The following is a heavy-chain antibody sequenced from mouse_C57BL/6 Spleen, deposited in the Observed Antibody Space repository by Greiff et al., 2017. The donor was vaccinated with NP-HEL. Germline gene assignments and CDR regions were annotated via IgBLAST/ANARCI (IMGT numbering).Heavy chain of an antibody. Sequence: VQLQQSGPELVKPGASVKISCKASGYAFSSSWMNWVKQRPGKGLEWIGRIYPGDGDTNYNGKFKGKATLTADKSSSTAYMQLSSLTSEDSAVYFCAREGAYYDYGVGSYFDYWGQGTTLTVSS. D-gene: IGHD2-4*01. V-gene: IGHV1-82*01. J-gene: IGHJ2*01. CDR1: GYAFSSSW. CDR3: AREGAYYDYGVGSYFDY. CDR2: IYPGDGDT.